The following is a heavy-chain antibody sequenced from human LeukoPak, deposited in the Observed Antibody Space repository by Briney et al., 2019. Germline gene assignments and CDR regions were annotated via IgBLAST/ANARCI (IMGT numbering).Heavy chain of an antibody. CDR1: GDSMSGYY. CDR2: IYYSGAT. J-gene: IGHJ5*02. V-gene: IGHV4-59*08. CDR3: ARHVVYPGFGGGFAP. Sequence: SETLSLTCSVSGDSMSGYYWSWIRQPPGKGLEWIGYIYYSGATRYNPSLMSRVTISADTSKNHFSLKLFSVTAADTAVYYWARHVVYPGFGGGFAPWGQGFLVTV. D-gene: IGHD3-10*01.